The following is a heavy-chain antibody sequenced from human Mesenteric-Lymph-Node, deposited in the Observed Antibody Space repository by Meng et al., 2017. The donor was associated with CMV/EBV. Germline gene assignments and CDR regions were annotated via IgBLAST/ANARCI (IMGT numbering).Heavy chain of an antibody. CDR2: ISGSGTNT. CDR3: AKYTSSSGEGYFDY. J-gene: IGHJ4*02. CDR1: GFRFSSYS. Sequence: LSLTCVASGFRFSSYSMNWVRQAPGKGLEWVSSISGSGTNTYYTGSVKGRFTISRDNSKNTLYLQMNSLRAEDTAVYYCAKYTSSSGEGYFDYWGQGTLVTVSS. D-gene: IGHD6-6*01. V-gene: IGHV3-23*01.